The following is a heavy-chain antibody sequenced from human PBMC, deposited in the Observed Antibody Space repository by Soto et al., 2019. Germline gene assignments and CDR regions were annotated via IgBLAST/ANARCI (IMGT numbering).Heavy chain of an antibody. Sequence: GGSLRLSCAASGFTFSSYGMHWVRQAPGKGLEWVAVIWYDGSNKYYADSVKGRFTISRDNSKNTLYLQMNSLRAEDTAVYYCARDFFGDSSYDYGEIWSDWFDPWGQGTLVTVSS. D-gene: IGHD4-17*01. V-gene: IGHV3-33*01. CDR2: IWYDGSNK. CDR3: ARDFFGDSSYDYGEIWSDWFDP. CDR1: GFTFSSYG. J-gene: IGHJ5*02.